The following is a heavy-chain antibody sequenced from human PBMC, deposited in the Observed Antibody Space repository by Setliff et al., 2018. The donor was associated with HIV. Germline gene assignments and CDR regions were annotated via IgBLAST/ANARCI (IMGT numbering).Heavy chain of an antibody. CDR1: TFTFDSFS. D-gene: IGHD6-19*01. CDR2: INQDGSEK. J-gene: IGHJ5*02. Sequence: GALKISCATSTFTFDSFSVTWVRQAPGKGLEWVANINQDGSEKNYLDSVKGRLAISKDFAKRSVYLQMDNLRAEDTATYYCARGLWLGTFDLWGQGTLVTVSS. CDR3: ARGLWLGTFDL. V-gene: IGHV3-7*03.